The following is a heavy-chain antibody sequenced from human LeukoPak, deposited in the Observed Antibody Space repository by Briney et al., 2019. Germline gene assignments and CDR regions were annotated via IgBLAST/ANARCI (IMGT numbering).Heavy chain of an antibody. V-gene: IGHV1-2*02. CDR1: GYTFTGYY. CDR3: ARDRGYCSSTSCYTTFDP. J-gene: IGHJ5*02. CDR2: INPNSGGT. D-gene: IGHD2-2*02. Sequence: ASVKVSCKASGYTFTGYYMHWVRQAPGQGLEWMGWINPNSGGTNYAQKFQGRVTMTRDTSISTAYMELSSLRSDDTAVYYCARDRGYCSSTSCYTTFDPWGQGTLVTVSS.